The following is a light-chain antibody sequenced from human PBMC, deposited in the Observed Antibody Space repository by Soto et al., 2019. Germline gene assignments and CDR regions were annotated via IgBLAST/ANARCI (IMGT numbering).Light chain of an antibody. J-gene: IGLJ1*01. Sequence: QSALTQPRSVSGSAGQSVTISCTGTSSDVGGYNSVSWYQQHPGKAPKLMIYDVSKRPSGVPDHFSGSKSGNTASLTISGLQAEHEADYYCCSYAGSYTYVFGTGTKVTVL. CDR1: SSDVGGYNS. V-gene: IGLV2-11*01. CDR3: CSYAGSYTYV. CDR2: DVS.